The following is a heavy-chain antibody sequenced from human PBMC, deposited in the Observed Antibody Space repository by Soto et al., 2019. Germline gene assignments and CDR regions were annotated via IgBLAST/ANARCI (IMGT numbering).Heavy chain of an antibody. CDR1: GGSISSGDYY. D-gene: IGHD3-16*02. J-gene: IGHJ4*02. Sequence: QVQLQESGPGLVKPSQTLSLTCTVSGGSISSGDYYWSWIRQPPGKGLEWLGYIYYSGSTYYNPSLKSRVTISVDTSKNQFSLKLSSVTAAATAVYYCARDRTYDYVWGSYREDYFDYWGQGTLVTVSS. CDR2: IYYSGST. V-gene: IGHV4-30-4*01. CDR3: ARDRTYDYVWGSYREDYFDY.